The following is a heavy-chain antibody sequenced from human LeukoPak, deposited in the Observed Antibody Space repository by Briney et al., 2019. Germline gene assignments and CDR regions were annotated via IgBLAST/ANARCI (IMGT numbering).Heavy chain of an antibody. CDR3: ARGQKGRRVYYYDRKDYFDY. V-gene: IGHV4-34*01. CDR1: GGSFSGYY. D-gene: IGHD3-22*01. Sequence: PSETLSLTCAVYGGSFSGYYWSWIRQPPGKGLEWIGEINHSGSTNYNPSLKSRVTISVDTSKNQFSLKLSSVTAADTAVYYCARGQKGRRVYYYDRKDYFDYWGQGTLVTVSS. CDR2: INHSGST. J-gene: IGHJ4*02.